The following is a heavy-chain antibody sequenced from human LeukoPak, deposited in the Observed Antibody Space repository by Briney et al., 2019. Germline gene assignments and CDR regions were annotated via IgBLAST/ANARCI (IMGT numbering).Heavy chain of an antibody. CDR3: ARQSNSLLDY. D-gene: IGHD5-18*01. CDR1: GGSISSSSYY. J-gene: IGHJ4*02. V-gene: IGHV4-39*01. Sequence: SETLSLTCTVSGGSISSSSYYWGWIRQPPGQGLEWIGSIYYSGSTNYSPSLKSRVTISVDTSKDQFSLKTRSVTAADTAVYYCARQSNSLLDYWGQGTLVTVSS. CDR2: IYYSGST.